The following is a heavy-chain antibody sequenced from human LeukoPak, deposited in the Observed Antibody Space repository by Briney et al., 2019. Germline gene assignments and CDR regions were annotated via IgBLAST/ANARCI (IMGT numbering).Heavy chain of an antibody. CDR2: ISVWNGKT. CDR1: GYTFTSYG. V-gene: IGHV1-18*01. D-gene: IGHD1-14*01. Sequence: GASVKVSCKASGYTFTSYGISWVRQAPGQGLEWMGWISVWNGKTNYAQKLQGRVTMTTDTSTSTAYMELRSLRSDDTAVYFCARVSAKGDQWHHTCDYWGQGTLVTVSS. J-gene: IGHJ4*02. CDR3: ARVSAKGDQWHHTCDY.